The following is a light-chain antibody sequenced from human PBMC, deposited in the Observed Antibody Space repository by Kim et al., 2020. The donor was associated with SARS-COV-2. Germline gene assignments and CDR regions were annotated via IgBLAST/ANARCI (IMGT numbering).Light chain of an antibody. CDR2: RND. V-gene: IGLV1-44*01. J-gene: IGLJ1*01. CDR1: WYDIGRSG. Sequence: GRRVTTSFFGSWYDIGRSGVNWYQQLPGTAPKLLIFRNDRRPSGVPGLFTGSKSGTSGSLAISGLRSEDEADYYCAAWDDILNGYVLGTGTKVTVL. CDR3: AAWDDILNGYV.